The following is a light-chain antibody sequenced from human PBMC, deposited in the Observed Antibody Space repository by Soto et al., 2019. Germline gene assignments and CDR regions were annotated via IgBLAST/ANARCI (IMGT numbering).Light chain of an antibody. J-gene: IGKJ1*01. CDR2: GAS. CDR1: QSVSSNY. Sequence: EIVLTQSPGTLSLSPGERATLSCRASQSVSSNYLAWYQQKRGQAPRLLIYGASSTATGIPTRFSSSGSGTDFTLTIRRLEPEDFAVYYCQQYDTSPRTFGQGTKVEI. CDR3: QQYDTSPRT. V-gene: IGKV3-20*01.